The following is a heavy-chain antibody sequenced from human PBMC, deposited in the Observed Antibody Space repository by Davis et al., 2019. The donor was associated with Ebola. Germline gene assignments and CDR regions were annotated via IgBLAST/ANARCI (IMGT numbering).Heavy chain of an antibody. Sequence: PSETLSLTCTVSGGSINSYYWTWIRQPPGKGLEWIGYIYYSGSTNYNPSLKSRVTISLDTSKKQFSLNLSSVTAADTAMYYCARGRGIAVAGHLDYWGQGALVIVSS. V-gene: IGHV4-59*01. CDR1: GGSINSYY. J-gene: IGHJ4*02. CDR2: IYYSGST. D-gene: IGHD6-19*01. CDR3: ARGRGIAVAGHLDY.